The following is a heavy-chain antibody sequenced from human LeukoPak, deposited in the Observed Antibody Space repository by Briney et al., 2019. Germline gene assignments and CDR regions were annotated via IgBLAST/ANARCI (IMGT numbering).Heavy chain of an antibody. J-gene: IGHJ4*02. CDR1: GGSFSGYY. V-gene: IGHV4-34*01. D-gene: IGHD3-16*02. CDR2: INHSGST. Sequence: SETLSLTCAVYGGSFSGYYWSWIRQPPGKGLEWIGEINHSGSTNYNPSLKSRVTISVDTSKNQFSLKLSSVTAADTAVYYCARGWRNDYVWGSYRPLFDYRGQGTLVTVSS. CDR3: ARGWRNDYVWGSYRPLFDY.